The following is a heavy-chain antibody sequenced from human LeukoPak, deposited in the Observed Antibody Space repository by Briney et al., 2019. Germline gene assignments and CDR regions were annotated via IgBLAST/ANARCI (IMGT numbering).Heavy chain of an antibody. J-gene: IGHJ2*01. CDR2: IYYSGST. CDR1: GGSISSYY. CDR3: ARDSPYSSGWGEGRYFDL. D-gene: IGHD6-19*01. V-gene: IGHV4-59*01. Sequence: SETPSLTCTVSGGSISSYYWSWIRQPPGKGLEWIGYIYYSGSTNYNPSLKSRVTISVDTSKNQFSLKLSSVTAADTAVYYCARDSPYSSGWGEGRYFDLWGRGTLVTVSS.